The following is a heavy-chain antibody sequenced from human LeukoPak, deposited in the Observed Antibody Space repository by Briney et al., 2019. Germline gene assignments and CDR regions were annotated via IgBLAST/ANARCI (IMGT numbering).Heavy chain of an antibody. CDR2: IYTSGST. CDR3: AREENFCSSTSCYTWFDP. Sequence: SETLSLTCTVSGGSISSYYWSWIRQPAGKGLEWIGRIYTSGSTNYNPSLKSRVTMSVDTSKNQFSLKLSSVTAADTAVYYCAREENFCSSTSCYTWFDPWGQGTLVTVSS. V-gene: IGHV4-4*07. J-gene: IGHJ5*02. CDR1: GGSISSYY. D-gene: IGHD2-2*02.